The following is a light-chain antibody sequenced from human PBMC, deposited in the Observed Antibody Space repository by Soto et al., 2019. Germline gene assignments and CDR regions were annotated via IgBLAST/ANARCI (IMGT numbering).Light chain of an antibody. Sequence: DIQMTQSPSSLSASVGDRVTITCRASQGISNYLAWYQQKPGKVTNLLIYAASTLQSGVPSRFSGGGSGTDFTRTINSLQPEDVATYCCQKYNSAPDTFGQGTRLEIK. CDR1: QGISNY. V-gene: IGKV1-27*01. J-gene: IGKJ2*01. CDR3: QKYNSAPDT. CDR2: AAS.